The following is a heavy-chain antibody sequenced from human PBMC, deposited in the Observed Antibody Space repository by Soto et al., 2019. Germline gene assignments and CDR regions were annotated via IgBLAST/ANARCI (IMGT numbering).Heavy chain of an antibody. CDR1: GFTFSSYA. V-gene: IGHV3-64*01. J-gene: IGHJ6*03. Sequence: GGSLRLSCAASGFTFSSYAMHWVRQAPGKGLEYVSAISSNGGSTYYANSVKGRFTISRDNSKNTLYLQMGSLRAEDMAVYYCARSSGYDKGNYYYCYYMDVWGKGTTVTVSS. CDR2: ISSNGGST. CDR3: ARSSGYDKGNYYYCYYMDV. D-gene: IGHD5-12*01.